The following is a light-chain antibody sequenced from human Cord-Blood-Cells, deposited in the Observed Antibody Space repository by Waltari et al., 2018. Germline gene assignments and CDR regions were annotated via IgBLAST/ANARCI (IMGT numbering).Light chain of an antibody. CDR2: GKN. CDR3: NSRDSSGNHLYV. V-gene: IGLV3-19*01. CDR1: SLRSYY. Sequence: SSELTQDPAVSVALGQTVRITCQGDSLRSYYASWYQQKPGQAPVLVIYGKNNRPSGIPDRFSGSSSGNTASLTITGAQAEDEADYDCNSRDSSGNHLYVFGTGTKVTVL. J-gene: IGLJ1*01.